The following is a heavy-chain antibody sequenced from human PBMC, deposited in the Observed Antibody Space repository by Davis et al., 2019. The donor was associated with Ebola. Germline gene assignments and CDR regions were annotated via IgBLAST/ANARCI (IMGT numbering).Heavy chain of an antibody. CDR3: ARDLLRRYQLVESSSSLGWFDP. CDR1: GFTFSSYW. Sequence: PGGSLRLSCAASGFTFSSYWMSWVRQAPGKGLEWVANIKQDGSEKYYVDSVRGRFTISRDNAKNSLYLQMNSLRAEDTAVYYCARDLLRRYQLVESSSSLGWFDPWGQGTLVTVSS. J-gene: IGHJ5*02. CDR2: IKQDGSEK. V-gene: IGHV3-7*01. D-gene: IGHD6-6*01.